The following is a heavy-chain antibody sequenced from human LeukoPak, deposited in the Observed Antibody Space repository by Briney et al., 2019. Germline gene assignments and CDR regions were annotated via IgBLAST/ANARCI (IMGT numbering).Heavy chain of an antibody. CDR3: AKGGAVPAALAGSYYYYYMDV. CDR2: IYTSGST. Sequence: SETLSLTCTVSGGSISSYYWSWIRQPAGKGLEWIGRIYTSGSTNYNPSLKSRVTMSVDTSKNQFSLKLSSVTAADTAVYYCAKGGAVPAALAGSYYYYYMDVWGNGTKVTVSS. CDR1: GGSISSYY. V-gene: IGHV4-4*07. J-gene: IGHJ6*03. D-gene: IGHD2-2*01.